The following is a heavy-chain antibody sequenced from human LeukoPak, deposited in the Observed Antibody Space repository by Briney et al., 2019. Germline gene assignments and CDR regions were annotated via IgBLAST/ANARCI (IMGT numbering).Heavy chain of an antibody. V-gene: IGHV4-59*01. CDR3: ARGQVTTESFDL. CDR2: IYYTGNT. CDR1: GGSISNYY. J-gene: IGHJ4*02. Sequence: SSETLSLTCPVSGGSISNYYWSWIRQPPGKGLEWIGYIYYTGNTNYNPSLKSRLTISLDTSKNQFSLKLNSMTAADTAVYYCARGQVTTESFDLWGQGTLVTVSS. D-gene: IGHD4-4*01.